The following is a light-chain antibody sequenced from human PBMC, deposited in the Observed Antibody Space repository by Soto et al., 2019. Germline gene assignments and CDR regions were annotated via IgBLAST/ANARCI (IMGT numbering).Light chain of an antibody. V-gene: IGKV3-15*01. Sequence: EIVLTQSPGTLSLSPGERATLSCRASQSVSSNLAWYQQKPGRAPRLLIYAASTRATDVPARFSGSGSGTEFTLTISSLQSEDFALYYCQQYDSWPTFGQGTKVDIK. CDR1: QSVSSN. CDR3: QQYDSWPT. J-gene: IGKJ1*01. CDR2: AAS.